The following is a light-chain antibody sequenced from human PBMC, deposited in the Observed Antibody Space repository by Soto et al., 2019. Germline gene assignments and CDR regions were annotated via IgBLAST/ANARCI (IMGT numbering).Light chain of an antibody. CDR3: MQGTHWPPT. Sequence: DVVMTQSPLSLPVTLGQPASISCRSSQSLLYSDGNTVQNWFQQRPGQSPRRLIYKVSNRDSGVPDRFSGSGSGTDFTLKISRVEAEDVGVYYCMQGTHWPPTFGQGTKVEIK. J-gene: IGKJ1*01. CDR1: QSLLYSDGNTV. V-gene: IGKV2-30*01. CDR2: KVS.